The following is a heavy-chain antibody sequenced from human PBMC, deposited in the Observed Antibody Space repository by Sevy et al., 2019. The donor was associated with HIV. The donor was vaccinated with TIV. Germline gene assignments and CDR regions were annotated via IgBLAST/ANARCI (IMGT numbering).Heavy chain of an antibody. J-gene: IGHJ3*02. Sequence: ASVKASCKASGYTFTGYYMHWVRQAPGQGLEWMGWINPNSCGTNYPQKFQGRVTMTRDTSISTAYMELSRLRSDDTAVYYCARDMITFGGVIVFGAFDIWGQGTMVTVSS. V-gene: IGHV1-2*02. CDR3: ARDMITFGGVIVFGAFDI. CDR2: INPNSCGT. D-gene: IGHD3-16*02. CDR1: GYTFTGYY.